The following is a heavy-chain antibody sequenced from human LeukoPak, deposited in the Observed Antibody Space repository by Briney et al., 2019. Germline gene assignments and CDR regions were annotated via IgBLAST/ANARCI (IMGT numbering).Heavy chain of an antibody. CDR1: GYTFTSYD. J-gene: IGHJ4*02. V-gene: IGHV1-8*03. D-gene: IGHD6-13*01. CDR3: ARDPYSSSWYHDY. Sequence: GASVKVSCKASGYTFTSYDINWVRQATGQGLEWMGWLNPNSGNTGYAQKFQGRVTITRNTSISTAYMELSSLRSEDTAVYYCARDPYSSSWYHDYWGQGTLVTVSS. CDR2: LNPNSGNT.